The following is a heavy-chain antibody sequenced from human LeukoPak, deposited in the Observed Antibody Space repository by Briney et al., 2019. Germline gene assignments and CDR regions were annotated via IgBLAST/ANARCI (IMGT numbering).Heavy chain of an antibody. CDR3: AKGHSSSWYYGYMDV. CDR2: ISYDGSNK. Sequence: GRSLRLSCAASGFTFSSYAMHWVRQAPGKGLEWVAVISYDGSNKYYADSVKGRFTISRDNSKNTLYLQMNSLRADDTAVYYCAKGHSSSWYYGYMDVWGQGTTVTVSS. CDR1: GFTFSSYA. V-gene: IGHV3-30-3*01. J-gene: IGHJ6*02. D-gene: IGHD6-13*01.